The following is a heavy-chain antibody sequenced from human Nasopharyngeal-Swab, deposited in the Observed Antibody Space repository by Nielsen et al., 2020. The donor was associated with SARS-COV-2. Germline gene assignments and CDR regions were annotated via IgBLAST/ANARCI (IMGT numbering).Heavy chain of an antibody. CDR3: ARGGGGEGNYYMDV. J-gene: IGHJ6*03. D-gene: IGHD7-27*01. Sequence: GESLKISCAASGFTFSSYSMHWVRQAPGKGLEWVAFIRYDGSNKYYADSVKGRFTISRDNSKNTLYLQMNSLRAEDTAAYYCARGGGGEGNYYMDVWGKGTTVTVSS. V-gene: IGHV3-30*02. CDR2: IRYDGSNK. CDR1: GFTFSSYS.